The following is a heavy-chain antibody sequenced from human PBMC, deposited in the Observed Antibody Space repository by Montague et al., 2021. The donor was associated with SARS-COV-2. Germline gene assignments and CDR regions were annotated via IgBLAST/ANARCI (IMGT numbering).Heavy chain of an antibody. CDR3: ARFAYRLRLVGSYYGMDV. Sequence: SETLSLTCAVYGGSFSSYYWRWIGRPPGGGRVGLVGVSHRGGTNYNPSPQSRVAISTDASKNQFSLKLSCVIAADTAVYYCARFAYRLRLVGSYYGMDVWGQGTTVTVSS. D-gene: IGHD2-2*01. J-gene: IGHJ6*02. CDR2: VSHRGGT. V-gene: IGHV4-34*01. CDR1: GGSFSSYY.